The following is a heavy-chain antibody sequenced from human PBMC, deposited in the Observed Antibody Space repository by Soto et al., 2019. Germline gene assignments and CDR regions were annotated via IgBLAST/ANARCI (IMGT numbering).Heavy chain of an antibody. CDR2: ISSSGSTI. D-gene: IGHD1-26*01. V-gene: IGHV3-48*03. CDR3: ARDQAVGATTDYYYYGMDV. J-gene: IGHJ6*02. CDR1: GFTFSIYE. Sequence: PGGSLRLSCAASGFTFSIYEMNWVRQAPGKGLEWVSYISSSGSTIYYADSVKGRFTISRDNAKNSLYPQMNSLRAEDTAVYYCARDQAVGATTDYYYYGMDVWGQGTTVTVSS.